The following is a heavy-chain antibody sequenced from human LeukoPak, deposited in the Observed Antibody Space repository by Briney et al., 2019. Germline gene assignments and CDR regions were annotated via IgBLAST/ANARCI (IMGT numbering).Heavy chain of an antibody. V-gene: IGHV4-30-4*08. J-gene: IGHJ3*02. CDR2: IYYSGST. Sequence: KPSQTLSLTCTVSGGSISSGDYYWSWIRQPPGKGLEWIGYIYYSGSTYYNPSLKSRVTISVDTSKNQFSLKLSSVTAADTAVYYCASNTVTTWLAAFDIWGQGTMVTVSS. D-gene: IGHD4-17*01. CDR3: ASNTVTTWLAAFDI. CDR1: GGSISSGDYY.